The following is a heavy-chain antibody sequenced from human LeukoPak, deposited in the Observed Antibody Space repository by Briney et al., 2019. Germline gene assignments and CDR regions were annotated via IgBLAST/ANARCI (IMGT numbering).Heavy chain of an antibody. D-gene: IGHD6-6*01. CDR3: ARGHSSSYYQGSYYMDV. J-gene: IGHJ6*03. CDR1: GGSISSSSYY. Sequence: SETLSLTCTVSGGSISSSSYYWGWIRQPSGKGLEWIGSIYYSGSTYYNPSLKSRVTISVDTSKNQFSLKLSSVTAADTAVYYCARGHSSSYYQGSYYMDVWGKGTTVTVSS. V-gene: IGHV4-39*01. CDR2: IYYSGST.